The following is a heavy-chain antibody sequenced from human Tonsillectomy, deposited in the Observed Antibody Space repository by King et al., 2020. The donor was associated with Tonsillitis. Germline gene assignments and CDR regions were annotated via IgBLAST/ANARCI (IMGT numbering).Heavy chain of an antibody. CDR3: AKAGGYDLYHYYGMDV. CDR2: ISGSGGSK. J-gene: IGHJ6*02. D-gene: IGHD5-12*01. CDR1: GFTFSTYA. V-gene: IGHV3-23*04. Sequence: VQLVESGGGLVQPGGSLRLSCAAAGFTFSTYAMSWVRQAPGKGLEWVSAISGSGGSKFYTDSVKGRFAISRDRSKNTLSLQMNSLRAEDTAVYYCAKAGGYDLYHYYGMDVWGQGTTVTVSS.